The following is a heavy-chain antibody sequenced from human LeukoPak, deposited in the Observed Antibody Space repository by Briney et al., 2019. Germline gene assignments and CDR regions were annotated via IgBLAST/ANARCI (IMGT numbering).Heavy chain of an antibody. D-gene: IGHD3-10*01. Sequence: PGGSLRLSCAASGFTFSSYSMNWVRQAPGKGLEWVSYISSSSSTIYYADSVKGRFTISRDNAKNSLYLQMNSLRAEDTAVYYCARALKDGSGSYHYWGQGTLVTVSS. V-gene: IGHV3-48*01. CDR2: ISSSSSTI. CDR3: ARALKDGSGSYHY. CDR1: GFTFSSYS. J-gene: IGHJ4*02.